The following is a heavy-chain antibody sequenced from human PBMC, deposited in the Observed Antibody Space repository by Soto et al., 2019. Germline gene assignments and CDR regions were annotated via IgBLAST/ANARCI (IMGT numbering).Heavy chain of an antibody. CDR3: ARTVAGTGWFDP. D-gene: IGHD6-19*01. Sequence: SETLSLTCTVSGGSISSGDYYWSWIRQPPGKGLEWIGYIYYSGSTYYNPSLKSRVTISVDTSKNQFSLKLSSVTAADTAVYYCARTVAGTGWFDPWGQGTLVTVSS. CDR1: GGSISSGDYY. J-gene: IGHJ5*02. V-gene: IGHV4-30-4*01. CDR2: IYYSGST.